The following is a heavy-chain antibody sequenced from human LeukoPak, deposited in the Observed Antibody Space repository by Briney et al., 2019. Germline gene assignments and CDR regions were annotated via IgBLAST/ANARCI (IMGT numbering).Heavy chain of an antibody. D-gene: IGHD3-22*01. CDR1: GLTFSPYS. CDR2: ISSSSSYI. CDR3: ARASRAYYYDSSGSDFDY. J-gene: IGHJ4*02. Sequence: PGGSLRLSCASSGLTFSPYSMNWVRQAPGKGLEWVSSISSSSSYIYYADSVKGRFTISRDNAKNSLYLQMNSLRAEDTAVYYCARASRAYYYDSSGSDFDYWGQGNLVTVSS. V-gene: IGHV3-21*01.